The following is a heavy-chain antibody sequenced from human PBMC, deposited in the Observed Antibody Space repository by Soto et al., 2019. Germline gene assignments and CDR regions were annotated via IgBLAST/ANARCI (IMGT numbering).Heavy chain of an antibody. V-gene: IGHV4-39*01. D-gene: IGHD6-13*01. CDR3: ATHSSSGQVSYYHYGMAG. CDR2: IYYSGST. CDR1: GGSISSSSYY. J-gene: IGHJ6*02. Sequence: ASETLSLTCTVSGGSISSSSYYWGWILHPPGKGLEWIGSIYYSGSTYYNPSLKSRVTISVDTSKNQFSLKLSSVTAADTAVYYCATHSSSGQVSYYHYGMAGWGQGTTVPVAS.